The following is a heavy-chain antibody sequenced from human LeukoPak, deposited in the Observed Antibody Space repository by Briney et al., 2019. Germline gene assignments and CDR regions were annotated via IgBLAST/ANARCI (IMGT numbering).Heavy chain of an antibody. V-gene: IGHV1-69*13. CDR2: IIPIFGTA. D-gene: IGHD3-3*01. Sequence: SMKVSCKASGYTFTGSYIHWVRQAPGQGLEWMGGIIPIFGTANYAQKFQGRVTITADESTSTAYMELSSLRSEDTAVYYYARGGRDFPFDYWGQGTLVTVSS. J-gene: IGHJ4*02. CDR1: GYTFTGSY. CDR3: ARGGRDFPFDY.